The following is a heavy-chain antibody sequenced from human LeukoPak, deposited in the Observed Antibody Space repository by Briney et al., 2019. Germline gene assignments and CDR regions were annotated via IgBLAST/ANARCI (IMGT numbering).Heavy chain of an antibody. J-gene: IGHJ6*03. V-gene: IGHV4-4*07. CDR1: GGSISRDY. D-gene: IGHD2-15*01. Sequence: SETLSLTCTVSGGSISRDYWSWIRQPAGKGLEWIGRTYTSGSINYNPSLKSRVTMSVDTSKNQFSLKLSSVTAADTAVYYCARFGCSGGACYAGLYYYYMNVWGTGTTVTVS. CDR2: TYTSGSI. CDR3: ARFGCSGGACYAGLYYYYMNV.